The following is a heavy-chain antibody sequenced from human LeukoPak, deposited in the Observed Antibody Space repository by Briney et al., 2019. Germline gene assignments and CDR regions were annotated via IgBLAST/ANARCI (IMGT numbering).Heavy chain of an antibody. CDR2: ISGSGGST. V-gene: IGHV3-23*01. D-gene: IGHD6-13*01. CDR1: GFTFSSYA. Sequence: GGSLRLSCAASGFTFSSYAMSWVRQAPGKGLEWVSAISGSGGSTYYADSVKGRFTISRDNSKNTLYLQMNSLRAEDTAVYYCAKDAHGSSWSYDALDIWGQGTMVTVSS. CDR3: AKDAHGSSWSYDALDI. J-gene: IGHJ3*02.